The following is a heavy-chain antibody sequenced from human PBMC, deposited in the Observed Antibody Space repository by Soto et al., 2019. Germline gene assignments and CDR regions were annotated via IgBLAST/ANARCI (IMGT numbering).Heavy chain of an antibody. Sequence: ASVKVSCKASGYSFTTYAMHWVRQAPGQRLEWMGWINAGTGIAKYSQKFQDRVSISRDTSANTAYMELNSLRVEDAAVYYCAKDRVVDGVYSFDYWGQGTLVTVSS. CDR2: INAGTGIA. D-gene: IGHD2-8*01. CDR3: AKDRVVDGVYSFDY. V-gene: IGHV1-3*01. J-gene: IGHJ4*02. CDR1: GYSFTTYA.